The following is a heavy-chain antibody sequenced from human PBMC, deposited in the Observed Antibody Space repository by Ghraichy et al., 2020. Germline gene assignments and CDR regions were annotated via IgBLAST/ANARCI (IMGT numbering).Heavy chain of an antibody. J-gene: IGHJ4*02. CDR3: AKDTSAVAGTENDY. Sequence: LSLTCVASGFTFNNFAMTWVRQAPGKGLEWVSLISGSGGSTYYADSVKGRFTTSRDNSKNTVYLQMNSLRGEDTAVYYCAKDTSAVAGTENDYWGQGTLVTVSS. CDR2: ISGSGGST. CDR1: GFTFNNFA. D-gene: IGHD6-13*01. V-gene: IGHV3-23*01.